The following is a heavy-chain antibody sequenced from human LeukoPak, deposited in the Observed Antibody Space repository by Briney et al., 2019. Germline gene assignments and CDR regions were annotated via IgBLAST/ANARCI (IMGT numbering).Heavy chain of an antibody. D-gene: IGHD3-22*01. CDR3: AADSSGYYYGPY. Sequence: SETLSLTCTVSGDSISSTSYYWGWIRQPPGKGLEWIGSIYYSGNTYYSPSLKSRVTISVDASKNQFSLKRSSMTAADTAVYYCAADSSGYYYGPYRGQGTLVTVSS. CDR1: GDSISSTSYY. V-gene: IGHV4-39*01. J-gene: IGHJ4*02. CDR2: IYYSGNT.